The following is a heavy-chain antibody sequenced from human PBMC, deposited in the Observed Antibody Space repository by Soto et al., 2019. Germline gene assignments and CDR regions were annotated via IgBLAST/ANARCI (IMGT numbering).Heavy chain of an antibody. CDR2: ISAYNGNT. Sequence: QVQLVQSGAEVKKPGASVKVSCKASGYTFTSYGISWVRQAPGQGLEWMGWISAYNGNTNYAQKLQGRVTMTTDTSTSTAYMELRSLRSDDTAVYYCAKAFRITMIVVVLYTSAFDIWGQGTMVTVSS. CDR1: GYTFTSYG. CDR3: AKAFRITMIVVVLYTSAFDI. V-gene: IGHV1-18*04. J-gene: IGHJ3*02. D-gene: IGHD3-22*01.